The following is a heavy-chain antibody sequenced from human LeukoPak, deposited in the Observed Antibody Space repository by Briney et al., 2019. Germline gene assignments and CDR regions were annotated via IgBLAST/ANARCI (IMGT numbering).Heavy chain of an antibody. J-gene: IGHJ3*02. Sequence: SETLSLTCTVSGGSISSNYWSWIRQPPGKGLEWIGYIYYSGSTNYNPSLKSRVTISVDTSKNQFSLKLSSVTAADTAVYYCARAEEYAFDIWGQGTMVTVSS. CDR3: ARAEEYAFDI. V-gene: IGHV4-59*01. CDR2: IYYSGST. D-gene: IGHD1-14*01. CDR1: GGSISSNY.